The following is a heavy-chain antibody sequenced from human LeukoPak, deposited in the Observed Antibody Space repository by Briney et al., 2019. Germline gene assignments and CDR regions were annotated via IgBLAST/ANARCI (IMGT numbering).Heavy chain of an antibody. V-gene: IGHV3-23*01. CDR2: ISGSGGST. CDR1: GFTFSSYA. J-gene: IGHJ4*02. CDR3: AKDGSQHQEV. Sequence: PGGSLRLSCAASGFTFSSYAMSWVRQAPGKGLEWVSAISGSGGSTYYADSVKGRFTISRDNSKKTLYLQMNSLRAEDAAVYYCAKDGSQHQEVWGQGTLVTVSS. D-gene: IGHD6-13*01.